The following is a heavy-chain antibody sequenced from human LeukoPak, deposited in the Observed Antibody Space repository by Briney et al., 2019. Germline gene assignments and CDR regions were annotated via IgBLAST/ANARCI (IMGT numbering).Heavy chain of an antibody. CDR3: ARESGYELLWFGALDAFDI. CDR1: GGSISSYY. D-gene: IGHD3-10*01. J-gene: IGHJ3*02. V-gene: IGHV4-4*07. CDR2: IYTSGST. Sequence: PSETLSLTCTVSGGSISSYYWSWIRQPAGKGLEWIGRIYTSGSTNYNPSLKSRVTMSVDTSKNQFSLKLSSVTAADTAVYYCARESGYELLWFGALDAFDIWGQGTMVTVSS.